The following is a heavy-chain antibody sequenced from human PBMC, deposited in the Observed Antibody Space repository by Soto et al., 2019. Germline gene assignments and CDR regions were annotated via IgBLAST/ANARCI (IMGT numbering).Heavy chain of an antibody. D-gene: IGHD3-22*01. V-gene: IGHV4-39*01. Sequence: SETLSLTCTVSGASFTDGSLFWGWIRQSPGKGVEWIASTYIGGMTYYNPSLRSRVTISVDTSKSQFSLRLNSVTAADTAVYYCATXPETFSPAGYYVNWFDPWGPGTLVTVSS. CDR1: GASFTDGSLF. J-gene: IGHJ5*02. CDR3: ATXPETFSPAGYYVNWFDP. CDR2: TYIGGMT.